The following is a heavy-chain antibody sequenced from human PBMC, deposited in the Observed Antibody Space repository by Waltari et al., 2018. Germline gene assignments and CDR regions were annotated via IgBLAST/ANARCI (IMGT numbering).Heavy chain of an antibody. J-gene: IGHJ4*02. CDR2: ISGSGGST. CDR1: GFTFSSYA. CDR3: AKDRVGAVIAPNY. Sequence: EVQLLESGGGLVQPGGSLRLSCAASGFTFSSYAMSWVRRAPGKGLEWVSAISGSGGSTYYADSVKGRFTISRDNSKNTLYLQMNSLRAEDTAVYYCAKDRVGAVIAPNYWGQGTLVTVSS. V-gene: IGHV3-23*01. D-gene: IGHD2-21*01.